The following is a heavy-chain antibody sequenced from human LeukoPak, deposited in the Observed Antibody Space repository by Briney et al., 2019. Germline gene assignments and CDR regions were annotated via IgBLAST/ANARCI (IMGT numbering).Heavy chain of an antibody. V-gene: IGHV3-7*01. D-gene: IGHD1-26*01. CDR1: GFTFSSYW. J-gene: IGHJ4*02. CDR2: IKQDGTEK. Sequence: GGSLRLSCAASGFTFSSYWMGWVRQPPGKGLEWVANIKQDGTEKYYVDSVKGRFTIARDNAKNSLYLQMNSLRAEDTAVFYCARMTMGAVDYWGQGTLVTVSS. CDR3: ARMTMGAVDY.